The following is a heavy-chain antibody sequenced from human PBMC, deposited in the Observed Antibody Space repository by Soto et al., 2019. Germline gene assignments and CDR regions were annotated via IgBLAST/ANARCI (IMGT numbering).Heavy chain of an antibody. V-gene: IGHV4-39*01. D-gene: IGHD6-13*01. Sequence: SETLSLTCTVSGGSISSSSYYWGWIRQPPGKGLEWIGSIYYSGSTYYNPSLKSRVTISVDTSKNQFSLKLSSVTAADTAVYYCARQGSSSWYGYNWFDPWGQGTLVTVSS. J-gene: IGHJ5*02. CDR1: GGSISSSSYY. CDR3: ARQGSSSWYGYNWFDP. CDR2: IYYSGST.